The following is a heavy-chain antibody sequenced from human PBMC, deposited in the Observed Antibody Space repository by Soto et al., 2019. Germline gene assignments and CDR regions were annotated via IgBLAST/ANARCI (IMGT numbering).Heavy chain of an antibody. D-gene: IGHD5-12*01. CDR2: INPNSGGT. CDR3: ARGGRVREMATID. CDR1: GYTFTSYG. Sequence: ASVKVSCKASGYTFTSYGISWVRQAPGQGLEWMGWINPNSGGTNYAQKFQGWVTMTRDTSISTAYMELSRLRSDDTAVYYCARGGRVREMATIDWGQGTLVTVS. V-gene: IGHV1-2*04. J-gene: IGHJ4*02.